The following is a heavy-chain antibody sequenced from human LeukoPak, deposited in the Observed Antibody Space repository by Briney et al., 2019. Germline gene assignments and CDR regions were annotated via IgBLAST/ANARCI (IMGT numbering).Heavy chain of an antibody. CDR1: GGSISSSSYY. V-gene: IGHV4-39*01. CDR2: IYYSGST. Sequence: PSETLSLTCTVSGGSISSSSYYWGWIRQPPGKGLEWIGSIYYSGSTYYNPSLKSRVTISVDTSKNQFSLKLSSVTAADTAVYYCAIRPLTRLGWFDPWGQGTLVTVSS. D-gene: IGHD2-21*02. CDR3: AIRPLTRLGWFDP. J-gene: IGHJ5*02.